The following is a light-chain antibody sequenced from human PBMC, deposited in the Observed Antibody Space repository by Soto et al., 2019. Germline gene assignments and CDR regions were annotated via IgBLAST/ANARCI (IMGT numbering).Light chain of an antibody. V-gene: IGKV1-39*01. CDR3: QQSYSAPLT. CDR1: QTINSF. J-gene: IGKJ3*01. Sequence: DIQMTQSPSSLSASVGDSVTITCRASQTINSFLTWYQQRPGEAPNLLIYAASSLHSGVPSRFSGSGSGTYFTLTISSLQPEDFATYYCQQSYSAPLTFGPGTRVALK. CDR2: AAS.